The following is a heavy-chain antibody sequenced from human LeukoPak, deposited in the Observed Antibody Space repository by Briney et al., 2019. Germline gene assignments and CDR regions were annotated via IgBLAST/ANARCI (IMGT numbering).Heavy chain of an antibody. CDR2: ISYDGSNK. V-gene: IGHV3-30-3*01. Sequence: SGGSLRLSCAASGFTFSSYAMRWVRQAPGKGLEWVAVISYDGSNKYYADSVKGRFTISRDNSKNTLYLQMNSLRAEGTAVYYCASTYDFWSGTFDYWGQGTLVTVSS. CDR1: GFTFSSYA. CDR3: ASTYDFWSGTFDY. J-gene: IGHJ4*02. D-gene: IGHD3-3*01.